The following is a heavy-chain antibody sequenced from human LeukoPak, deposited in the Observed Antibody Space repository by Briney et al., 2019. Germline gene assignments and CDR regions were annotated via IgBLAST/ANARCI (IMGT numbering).Heavy chain of an antibody. V-gene: IGHV4-39*01. CDR2: IYYSGST. Sequence: SETLSLTCTVSGGSISSSSHYWSWIRQPPGKGLEWIGSIYYSGSTYYNPSLKSRVTISVDTSKNQFSLKLSSVTAADTAVYYCARHVNYDFWSGYPPYYFDYWGQGTLVTVSS. CDR3: ARHVNYDFWSGYPPYYFDY. CDR1: GGSISSSSHY. D-gene: IGHD3-3*01. J-gene: IGHJ4*02.